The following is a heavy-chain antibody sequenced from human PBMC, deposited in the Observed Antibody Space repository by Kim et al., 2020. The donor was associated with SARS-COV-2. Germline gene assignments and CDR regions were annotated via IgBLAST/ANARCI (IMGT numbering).Heavy chain of an antibody. Sequence: ADSVKGRFTISRDNAKNSLYLQMNSLRAEDTALYYCAKDLMPYSYDAFDIWGQGTMVTVSS. D-gene: IGHD5-18*01. CDR3: AKDLMPYSYDAFDI. J-gene: IGHJ3*02. V-gene: IGHV3-9*01.